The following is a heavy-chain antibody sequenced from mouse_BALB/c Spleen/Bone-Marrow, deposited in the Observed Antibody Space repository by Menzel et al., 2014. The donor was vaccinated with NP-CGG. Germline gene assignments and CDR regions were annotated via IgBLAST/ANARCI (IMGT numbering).Heavy chain of an antibody. CDR1: GFTFSDYY. D-gene: IGHD4-1*01. CDR2: ISDDGGNT. J-gene: IGHJ4*01. CDR3: ARETGPRAMDY. V-gene: IGHV5-4*02. Sequence: EVQVVESGGGLVKPGGSLKLSCAASGFTFSDYYMFWVRQTPEKRLEWVATISDDGGNTYYRDSVKGRFTISRDNAKNMLNLQMSSLKSEDTATYRCARETGPRAMDYWGQGTSVTVSS.